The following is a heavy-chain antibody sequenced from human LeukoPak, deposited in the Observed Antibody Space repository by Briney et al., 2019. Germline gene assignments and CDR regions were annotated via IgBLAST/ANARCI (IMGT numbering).Heavy chain of an antibody. Sequence: ASVKVSCKASGYTFTGHYLHWVRQAPGQGLEWMGWINPNSGGTSYAQKFQGRVTMTRDVSITTAYMELSGLRSEDTAVYYCARTTGTKGSDLCGQGTLVTVSS. J-gene: IGHJ5*02. CDR3: ARTTGTKGSDL. D-gene: IGHD1-1*01. CDR2: INPNSGGT. V-gene: IGHV1-2*02. CDR1: GYTFTGHY.